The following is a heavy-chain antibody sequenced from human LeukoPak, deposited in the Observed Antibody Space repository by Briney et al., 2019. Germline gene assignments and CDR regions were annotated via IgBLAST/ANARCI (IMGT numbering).Heavy chain of an antibody. J-gene: IGHJ5*02. CDR1: GGTISSHN. Sequence: PSGTLSLSCTVSGGTISSHNWSWIRQPPGKGLEWIGYIYYSRSTNYNPYLKSRDTISVDTSKNQFSLKLRSVTAADTAVYYCARSDDYSNYVECGPWGQGTLVTVSS. V-gene: IGHV4-59*11. CDR2: IYYSRST. D-gene: IGHD4-11*01. CDR3: ARSDDYSNYVECGP.